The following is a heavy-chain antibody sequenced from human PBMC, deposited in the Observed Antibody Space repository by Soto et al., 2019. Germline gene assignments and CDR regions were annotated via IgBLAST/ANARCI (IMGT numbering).Heavy chain of an antibody. CDR2: INSDGST. D-gene: IGHD5-18*01. CDR3: ARSGYSFAWGY. V-gene: IGHV3-53*01. Sequence: EVQLVESGGGLIPPGGSLRLSCAASGFLVNSAYMTWVRQAPGKGLEWLSMINSDGSTLYAESVKGRFTISKDNSKNRQDLQMNSLRAEDTAMYYCARSGYSFAWGYWGQGTLVTVTS. CDR1: GFLVNSAY. J-gene: IGHJ4*02.